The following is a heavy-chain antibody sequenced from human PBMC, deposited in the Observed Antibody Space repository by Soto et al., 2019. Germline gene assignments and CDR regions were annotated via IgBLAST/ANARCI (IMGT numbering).Heavy chain of an antibody. CDR2: IIPIFGTA. V-gene: IGHV1-69*13. J-gene: IGHJ4*02. CDR1: GGTFSSYA. D-gene: IGHD6-19*01. Sequence: SVKVSCKASGGTFSSYAISWVRQGPGQGLEWMGGIIPIFGTANYAQKFQGRVTITADESTSTAYMELSSLRFEDTAVYYCASRFRVGYSSGWLLYWGQGTLVTVSS. CDR3: ASRFRVGYSSGWLLY.